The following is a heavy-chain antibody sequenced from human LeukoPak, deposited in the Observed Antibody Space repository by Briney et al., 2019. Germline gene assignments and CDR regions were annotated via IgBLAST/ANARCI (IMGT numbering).Heavy chain of an antibody. CDR1: GYTLTELS. CDR3: ATVTPFTVTMGMFGY. J-gene: IGHJ4*02. Sequence: ASVKVSCKVSGYTLTELSTHWVRQAPGKGLEWMGGFDPEDGETIYAQKFQGRVTMTEDTSTDTAYMELSSLRSEDTAVYYCATVTPFTVTMGMFGYWGQGTLVTVSS. D-gene: IGHD4-17*01. V-gene: IGHV1-24*01. CDR2: FDPEDGET.